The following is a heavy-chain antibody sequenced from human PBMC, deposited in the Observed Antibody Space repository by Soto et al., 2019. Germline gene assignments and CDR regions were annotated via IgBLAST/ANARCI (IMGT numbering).Heavy chain of an antibody. V-gene: IGHV4-31*03. J-gene: IGHJ6*02. CDR2: IYYSGST. CDR1: GGSISSGGYY. Sequence: PSETLSLTCTVSGGSISSGGYYWSWIRQHPWKGLEWIGYIYYSGSTYYNPSLKSRVTISVDTSKNQFSLKLSSVTAADTAVYYCARVSYGPRYYYYGMDVWGQGTTVTVSS. CDR3: ARVSYGPRYYYYGMDV. D-gene: IGHD3-16*02.